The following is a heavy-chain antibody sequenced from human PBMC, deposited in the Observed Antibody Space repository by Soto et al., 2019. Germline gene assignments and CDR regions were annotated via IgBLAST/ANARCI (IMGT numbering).Heavy chain of an antibody. J-gene: IGHJ4*02. Sequence: QVHLVQSGAEVKKPGASVKVSCKGSGYAFTTYGITWVRQAPGRGLEWRGWISAHNGNTKYAQKLQGRFTATRYTSTSTAHMELSSLRSDDTSVYYCARGTYGDYWGQGALVTVSS. CDR3: ARGTYGDY. V-gene: IGHV1-18*01. CDR2: ISAHNGNT. CDR1: GYAFTTYG. D-gene: IGHD4-17*01.